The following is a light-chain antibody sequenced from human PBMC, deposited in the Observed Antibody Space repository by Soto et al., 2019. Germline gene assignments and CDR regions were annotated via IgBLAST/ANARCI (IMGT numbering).Light chain of an antibody. CDR1: QSVRSNY. V-gene: IGKV3-20*01. CDR3: QQYGSSPWT. CDR2: GAS. Sequence: EIVLTQSPGTLSLSPGERATLSCRASQSVRSNYLAWYRQTPGQAPRLLIYGASNRATGIPDRFSGSGSGTDFTLIISRLEPEDFALYYCQQYGSSPWTFGQGTKVEIK. J-gene: IGKJ1*01.